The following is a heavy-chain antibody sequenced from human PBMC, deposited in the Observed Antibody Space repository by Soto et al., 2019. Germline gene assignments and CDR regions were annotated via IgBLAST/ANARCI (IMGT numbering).Heavy chain of an antibody. CDR1: GYSFTSYW. D-gene: IGHD3-22*01. CDR2: IDPSDSYT. CDR3: ARPDRATMIVSDYYYYGMDV. V-gene: IGHV5-10-1*01. Sequence: GESVKISCKGSGYSFTSYWISWVRQMPGKGLEWTGRIDPSDSYTNYSPSFQGHVTISADKSISTAYLQWSSLKASDTAMYYCARPDRATMIVSDYYYYGMDVWGQGTTVTVSS. J-gene: IGHJ6*02.